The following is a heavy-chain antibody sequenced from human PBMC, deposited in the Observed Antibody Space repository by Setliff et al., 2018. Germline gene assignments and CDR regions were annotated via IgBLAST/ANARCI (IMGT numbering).Heavy chain of an antibody. CDR3: ARGGARGSPGKMDV. CDR2: FSGSSSTI. V-gene: IGHV3-48*04. J-gene: IGHJ6*04. D-gene: IGHD3-10*01. Sequence: GGSLRLSCAASGFTFSSYSMNWVRQAPGKGLEWVSYFSGSSSTIRYADSVKGRFTISRDNAKNTLYLQMNSLRAEDTAVYYCARGGARGSPGKMDVWGKGTTVTVSS. CDR1: GFTFSSYS.